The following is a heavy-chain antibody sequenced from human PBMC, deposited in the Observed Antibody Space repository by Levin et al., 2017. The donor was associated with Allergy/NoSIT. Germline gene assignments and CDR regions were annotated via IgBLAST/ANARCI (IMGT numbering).Heavy chain of an antibody. V-gene: IGHV3-49*03. Sequence: GGSLRLSCRASGFTFVDYAMTWFRQPPGKGLEWVGFIRKTLAGGTTEYAASVNGRFTISRDDSKSIAYLQMDSLRFEDTAMYYCLRGPYSPFDHWGRGTLVTVSS. CDR2: IRKTLAGGTT. D-gene: IGHD1-26*01. CDR3: LRGPYSPFDH. CDR1: GFTFVDYA. J-gene: IGHJ4*02.